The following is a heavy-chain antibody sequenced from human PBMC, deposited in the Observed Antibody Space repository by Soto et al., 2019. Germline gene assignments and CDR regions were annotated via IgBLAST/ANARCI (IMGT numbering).Heavy chain of an antibody. D-gene: IGHD3-10*02. J-gene: IGHJ4*01. CDR2: ISGSGGST. CDR1: GFILNSYG. Sequence: EVQLLESGGGLVQPGGSLRLSCAASGFILNSYGMSWVRQAPGKGLEWVSSISGSGGSTHYADSVKGRFTISRVNFKKALYLQIHSLSGGDKAVYFCAKGRDKDQRQCSGLDYWGQGTLVTVSS. CDR3: AKGRDKDQRQCSGLDY. V-gene: IGHV3-23*01.